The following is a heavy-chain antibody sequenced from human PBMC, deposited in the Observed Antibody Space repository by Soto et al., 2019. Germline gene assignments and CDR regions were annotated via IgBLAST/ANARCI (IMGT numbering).Heavy chain of an antibody. Sequence: LRISGAFSGFTVNIYAMSWVRQSPGKGLEWVSAISGSVADTYYAHSLKGLFTISRDNSKNTLYLQMNSLRAEDTAVYYCAKAVGIAVVDTAGFYYYYFDFWGQGTMVTVSS. V-gene: IGHV3-23*01. CDR1: GFTVNIYA. CDR3: AKAVGIAVVDTAGFYYYYFDF. J-gene: IGHJ4*02. D-gene: IGHD6-19*01. CDR2: ISGSVADT.